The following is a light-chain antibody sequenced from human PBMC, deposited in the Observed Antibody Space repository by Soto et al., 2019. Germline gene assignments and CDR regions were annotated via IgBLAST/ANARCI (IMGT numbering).Light chain of an antibody. CDR2: AAS. CDR3: QQYNSYPMYT. V-gene: IGKV1-8*01. J-gene: IGKJ5*01. CDR1: QGISSY. Sequence: AILMTQSPSSLSASTGDRVTITCRASQGISSYLAWYQQKPGKAPKLLIYAASTLQSGVPSRFSGSGSGTDFTLTISSLQPDDFATYYCQQYNSYPMYTFGQGTRLEIK.